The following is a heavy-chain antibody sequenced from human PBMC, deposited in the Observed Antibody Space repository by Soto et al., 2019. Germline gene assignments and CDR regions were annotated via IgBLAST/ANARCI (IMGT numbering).Heavy chain of an antibody. D-gene: IGHD2-21*02. Sequence: GGSLRLSCAASGFPFSGSAMHWVRQASGKGLEWVGRIRSKANSYATAYAASVKGRFTISRDDSKNTAYLQMNSLKTEDTAVYYCTREPPYCRGDCYDYYLDYWGQGTLVTVSS. V-gene: IGHV3-73*01. CDR1: GFPFSGSA. CDR3: TREPPYCRGDCYDYYLDY. CDR2: IRSKANSYAT. J-gene: IGHJ4*02.